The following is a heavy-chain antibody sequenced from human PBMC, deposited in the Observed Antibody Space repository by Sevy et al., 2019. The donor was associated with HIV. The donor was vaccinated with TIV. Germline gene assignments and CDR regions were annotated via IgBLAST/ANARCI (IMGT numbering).Heavy chain of an antibody. CDR1: GFTFSSYS. Sequence: GGSLRLSCAASGFTFSSYSMNWVRQAPGKGLEWVSSISSSSSYIYYADSVKGRFTISRDNAKNSLYLQMNSLRAEDTAVYYCARVRGIAAAGTGRYYFDYWGQGTLVTVSS. J-gene: IGHJ4*02. D-gene: IGHD6-13*01. CDR2: ISSSSSYI. CDR3: ARVRGIAAAGTGRYYFDY. V-gene: IGHV3-21*01.